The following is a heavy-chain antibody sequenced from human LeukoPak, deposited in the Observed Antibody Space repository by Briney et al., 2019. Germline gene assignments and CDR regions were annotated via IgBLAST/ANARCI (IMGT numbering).Heavy chain of an antibody. J-gene: IGHJ6*02. Sequence: SETLSLTCTVSGGSISSSSYYWGWIRQPPGKGLEWIGSIYYSGSTYYNPSLKSRVTISVDTSKNQFSLKLSSVTAADTAVYYCARDVGKMGMDVWGQGTTVTVSS. CDR1: GGSISSSSYY. CDR3: ARDVGKMGMDV. CDR2: IYYSGST. V-gene: IGHV4-39*07.